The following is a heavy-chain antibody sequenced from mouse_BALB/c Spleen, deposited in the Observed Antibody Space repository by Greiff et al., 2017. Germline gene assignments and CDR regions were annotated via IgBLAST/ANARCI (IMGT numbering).Heavy chain of an antibody. Sequence: EVQGVESGGGLVQPGGSRKLSCAASGFTFSSFGMHWVRQAPEKGLEWVAYISSGSSTIYYADTVKGRFTISRDNPKNTLFLQMTRLRSEDTAMYYCARSYDGYYVSSWFAYWGQGTLVTVSA. V-gene: IGHV5-17*02. D-gene: IGHD2-3*01. CDR3: ARSYDGYYVSSWFAY. CDR1: GFTFSSFG. CDR2: ISSGSSTI. J-gene: IGHJ3*01.